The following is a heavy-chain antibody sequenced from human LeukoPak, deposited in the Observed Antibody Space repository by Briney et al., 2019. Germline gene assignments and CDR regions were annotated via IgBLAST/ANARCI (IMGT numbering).Heavy chain of an antibody. D-gene: IGHD3-16*01. J-gene: IGHJ4*02. V-gene: IGHV3-23*01. CDR1: GFTFSSYA. CDR2: ISASGGGT. CDR3: ARSNNGGWGYCDY. Sequence: GGSLRLSCAASGFTFSSYAMTWVRQAPGKGLEWVSTISASGGGTYSAGSVKGRFTISRDNSKNTLYVQMSSLRAEDTAVYYCARSNNGGWGYCDYWGRGSLVTVSS.